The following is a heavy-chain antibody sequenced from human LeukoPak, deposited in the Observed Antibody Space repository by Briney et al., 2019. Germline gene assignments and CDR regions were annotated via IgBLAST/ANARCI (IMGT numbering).Heavy chain of an antibody. CDR1: GGSISSSSYY. CDR3: ALGVVGVGDAFDI. CDR2: IYYSGST. V-gene: IGHV4-39*01. Sequence: PSETLSLTCTVSGGSISSSSYYWGWIRQPPGKGLEWIGSIYYSGSTYYNPSLKSRVTISVDTSKNQFSLKLSSVTAADTAVYYCALGVVGVGDAFDIWGQGTMVTVSS. D-gene: IGHD3-3*01. J-gene: IGHJ3*02.